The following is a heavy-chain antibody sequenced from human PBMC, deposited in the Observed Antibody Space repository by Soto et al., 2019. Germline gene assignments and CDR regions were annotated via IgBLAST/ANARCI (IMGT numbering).Heavy chain of an antibody. CDR2: IYPGDSDT. D-gene: IGHD6-6*01. Sequence: PGESLKISCKGSGYSFTSYWIGWVRQMPGKGLEWMGIIYPGDSDTRYSPSFQGQVTISADKSISTAYLQWSSLKASDTAMYYCARCGRYSGSPKSYYYYYGMDVWGQGTTVTVSS. CDR3: ARCGRYSGSPKSYYYYYGMDV. V-gene: IGHV5-51*01. J-gene: IGHJ6*02. CDR1: GYSFTSYW.